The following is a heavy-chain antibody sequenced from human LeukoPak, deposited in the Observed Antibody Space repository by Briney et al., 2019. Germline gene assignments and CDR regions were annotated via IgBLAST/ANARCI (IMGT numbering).Heavy chain of an antibody. D-gene: IGHD3-16*02. CDR1: GFTFSSYS. CDR3: ARDMRDYVWGSYLWQPEKRAGGTDAFDI. J-gene: IGHJ3*02. V-gene: IGHV3-48*01. Sequence: HPGGSLRLSCAASGFTFSSYSMNWVRQAPGKGLEWVSYISSSSSTIYYADSVKGRFTISRDNAKNSLYLQMNSLRAEDTAVYYCARDMRDYVWGSYLWQPEKRAGGTDAFDIWGQGTMVTVSS. CDR2: ISSSSSTI.